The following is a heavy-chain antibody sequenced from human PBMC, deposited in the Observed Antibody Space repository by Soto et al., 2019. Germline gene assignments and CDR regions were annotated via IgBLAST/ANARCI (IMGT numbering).Heavy chain of an antibody. CDR1: GGSFSGYY. J-gene: IGHJ4*02. V-gene: IGHV4-34*01. Sequence: SETLSLTCAVYGGSFSGYYWSWIRQPPGKGLEWIGEINHSGSTNYNPSLKSRVTISVDTSKNQFSLKLSSVTAADAAVYYCARENRGLGSFDYWGQGTLVTVSS. D-gene: IGHD3-16*01. CDR3: ARENRGLGSFDY. CDR2: INHSGST.